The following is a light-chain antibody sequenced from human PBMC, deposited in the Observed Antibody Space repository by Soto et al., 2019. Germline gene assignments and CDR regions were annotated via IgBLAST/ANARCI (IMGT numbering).Light chain of an antibody. CDR3: SSYTSSRTYV. V-gene: IGLV2-14*01. CDR2: EVS. CDR1: SSDVGGYNY. Sequence: QSVLTQPASVSGSPGQSITVSCTGTSSDVGGYNYVSWYQLHPGKAPKLMVYEVSNRPSGISNRFSGSKSDNTASLTISGLQAEDEAEYYCSSYTSSRTYVFGTGTKVTVL. J-gene: IGLJ1*01.